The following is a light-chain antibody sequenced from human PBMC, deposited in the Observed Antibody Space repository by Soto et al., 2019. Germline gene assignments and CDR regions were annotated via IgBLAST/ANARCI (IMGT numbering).Light chain of an antibody. Sequence: ETVMTQSPATLSVSPGERATLSCRASQSVYSNLAWYQQKPGQAPRLLIYGASSRASRIPVRFSGSGSGTEFTLTISSLQSEDFAVYYCQQYNSWPRTFGQGTKVEIK. CDR3: QQYNSWPRT. V-gene: IGKV3-15*01. CDR1: QSVYSN. J-gene: IGKJ1*01. CDR2: GAS.